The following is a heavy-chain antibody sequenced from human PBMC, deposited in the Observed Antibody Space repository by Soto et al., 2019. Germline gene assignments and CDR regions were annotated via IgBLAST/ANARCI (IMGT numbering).Heavy chain of an antibody. CDR3: ARGRXYYYDSSGSSAHQY. CDR2: INHSGST. V-gene: IGHV4-34*01. CDR1: GGSFSGYY. D-gene: IGHD3-22*01. Sequence: ETLSLTCAVYGGSFSGYYWSWIRQPPGKGLEWIGEINHSGSTNYNPSLKSRVTISVDTSKNQFSLKLSSVTAADTAVYYCARGRXYYYDSSGSSAHQYWGQGTLVTVSS. J-gene: IGHJ4*02.